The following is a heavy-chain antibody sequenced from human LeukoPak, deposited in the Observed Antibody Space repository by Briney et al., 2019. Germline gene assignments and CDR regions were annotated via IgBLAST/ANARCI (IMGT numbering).Heavy chain of an antibody. J-gene: IGHJ4*02. CDR3: ARVLARGSSYYDSSGYYY. CDR2: IYPNGGGT. D-gene: IGHD3-22*01. CDR1: GYNFTDYY. V-gene: IGHV1-2*02. Sequence: GASVKVSCKASGYNFTDYYIHWVRQAPGQGLEWMGWIYPNGGGTNYAQKFQGRVTMTRDTSISTAYMELSRLRSDDTAVYYCARVLARGSSYYDSSGYYYWGQGTLVTVSS.